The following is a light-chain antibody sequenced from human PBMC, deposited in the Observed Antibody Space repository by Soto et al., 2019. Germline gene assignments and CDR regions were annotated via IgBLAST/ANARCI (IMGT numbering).Light chain of an antibody. J-gene: IGLJ2*01. CDR1: SSDIGAYNF. CDR2: DVN. Sequence: QSALTQPASVSGSPGQSITISCTGTSSDIGAYNFVSWYQQHPGKAPKLMLYDVNIRPSGVSNRFSGSKSGNTASLTISGLQAEDEAHYYCTSWTTSTTMIFGRGTKLTVL. CDR3: TSWTTSTTMI. V-gene: IGLV2-14*03.